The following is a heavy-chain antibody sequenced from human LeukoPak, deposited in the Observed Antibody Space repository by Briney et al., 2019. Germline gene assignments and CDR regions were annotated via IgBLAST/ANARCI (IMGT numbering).Heavy chain of an antibody. CDR3: ARASSSTSLANWFDP. V-gene: IGHV4-34*01. CDR2: INHSGST. J-gene: IGHJ5*02. Sequence: MTGGSLRLSCAASGFTFSSYGMHWVRQAPGKGLEWIGEINHSGSTNYNPSLKGRVTISVDTSKNQFSLKLSSVTAADTAVYYCARASSSTSLANWFDPWGQGTLVTVSS. CDR1: GFTFSSYG. D-gene: IGHD2-2*01.